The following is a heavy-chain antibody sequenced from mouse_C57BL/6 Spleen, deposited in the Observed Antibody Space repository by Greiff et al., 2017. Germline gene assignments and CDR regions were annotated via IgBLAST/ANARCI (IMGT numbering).Heavy chain of an antibody. Sequence: QVQLKQPGAELVKPGASVKLSCKASGYTFTSYWMHWVKQRPGRGLEWIGRIDPNSGGTKYNEKFKSKATLTVDKPSSTAYMQLSSLTSEDSAVYYCARANWDAGEDYWGQGTTLTVSS. J-gene: IGHJ2*01. CDR2: IDPNSGGT. CDR3: ARANWDAGEDY. D-gene: IGHD4-1*01. CDR1: GYTFTSYW. V-gene: IGHV1-72*01.